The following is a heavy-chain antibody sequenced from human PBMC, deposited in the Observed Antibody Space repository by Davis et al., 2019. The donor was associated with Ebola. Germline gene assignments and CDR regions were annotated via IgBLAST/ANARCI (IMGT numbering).Heavy chain of an antibody. CDR3: ARQGIAAAGGWFDP. J-gene: IGHJ5*02. V-gene: IGHV4-39*01. D-gene: IGHD6-13*01. CDR2: IYYSGST. CDR1: TFSSYW. Sequence: TFSSYWMSWIRQPPGKGLEWIGSIYYSGSTYYNPSLKSRVTISVDTSKNQFSLKLSSVTAADTAVYYCARQGIAAAGGWFDPWGQGTLVTVSS.